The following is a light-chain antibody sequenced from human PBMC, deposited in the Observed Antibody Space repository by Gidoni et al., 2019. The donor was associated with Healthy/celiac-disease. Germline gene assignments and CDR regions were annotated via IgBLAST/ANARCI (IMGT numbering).Light chain of an antibody. CDR1: SSDVVVYNY. V-gene: IGLV2-14*03. CDR2: DVS. CDR3: SSYTRRSTRV. Sequence: QSSLTPPSSVSGSPGQSITISCTGTSSDVVVYNYISWYQQHPGKAPKLMIDDVSNRPSGVYNRFSGSKYGNTASLTISGLQAEDEADYYCSSYTRRSTRVFGTGTKVTVL. J-gene: IGLJ1*01.